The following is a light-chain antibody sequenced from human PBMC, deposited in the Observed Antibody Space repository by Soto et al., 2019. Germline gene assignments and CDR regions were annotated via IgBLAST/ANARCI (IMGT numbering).Light chain of an antibody. CDR3: CSYAGSYTL. Sequence: QSALTQPASVSGSPGQSITISCTGTGSDVGGYDYVSWYQHHPGKAPKVMIYEVTNRPSGVSNRFSGSKSGNTASLTISGLQAEDDADYYCCSYAGSYTLFGGRTKLTVL. CDR2: EVT. J-gene: IGLJ2*01. CDR1: GSDVGGYDY. V-gene: IGLV2-14*01.